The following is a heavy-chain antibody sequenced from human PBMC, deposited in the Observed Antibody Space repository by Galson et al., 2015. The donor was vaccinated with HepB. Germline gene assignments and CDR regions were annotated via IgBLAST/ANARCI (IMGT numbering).Heavy chain of an antibody. CDR1: GFTFSSYA. CDR2: ISGSGGST. CDR3: AKYEVDSSSWPLDY. V-gene: IGHV3-23*01. J-gene: IGHJ4*02. Sequence: SLRLSCAASGFTFSSYAMSWVRQAPGKGLEWVSAISGSGGSTYYADSVKGRFTISRDNSKNTLYLQMNSLRAEDTAVYYCAKYEVDSSSWPLDYWGQGTLVTVSS. D-gene: IGHD6-13*01.